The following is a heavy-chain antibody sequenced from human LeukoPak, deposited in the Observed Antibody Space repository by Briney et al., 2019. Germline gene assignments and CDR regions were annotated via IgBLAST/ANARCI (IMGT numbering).Heavy chain of an antibody. J-gene: IGHJ4*02. D-gene: IGHD7-27*01. CDR3: ARGKSIGTGWPFAY. Sequence: ASVKVSCKASGYTFTDYYIHWVRQAPGQGLEWMGWINPNSGGTNYAQKYQGRVTMTRDPSISTAYMELSNLRSDDTAVYYCARGKSIGTGWPFAYWGQGSLVTVSS. V-gene: IGHV1-2*02. CDR2: INPNSGGT. CDR1: GYTFTDYY.